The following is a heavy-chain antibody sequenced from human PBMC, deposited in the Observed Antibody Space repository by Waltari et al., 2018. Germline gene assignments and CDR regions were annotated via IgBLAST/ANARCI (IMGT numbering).Heavy chain of an antibody. D-gene: IGHD5-18*01. CDR2: IYPGDSNT. V-gene: IGHV5-51*01. CDR1: GYSCTRYW. Sequence: EVQLVQSGAELKKPGESLKISCEGSGYSCTRYWIGWVRQMPGKGLEWMGVIYPGDSNTRYSPSFQGQVTISVDNSITTAYLQWSSLKASDTAIYFCARQPLHSYGIRHFDYWGQGTPVTVS. CDR3: ARQPLHSYGIRHFDY. J-gene: IGHJ4*02.